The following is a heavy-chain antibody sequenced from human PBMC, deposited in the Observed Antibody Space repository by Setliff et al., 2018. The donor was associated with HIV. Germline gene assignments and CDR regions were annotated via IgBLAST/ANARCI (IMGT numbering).Heavy chain of an antibody. V-gene: IGHV1-46*01. CDR2: LNPSEGTT. D-gene: IGHD6-19*01. J-gene: IGHJ5*02. Sequence: ASVKVSCKASGYTFTTYYIHWVRQAPGQGVEWMGILNPSEGTTSFAQKFQGRVTMTRDTSTSTVYMDLSSRRADDTAVYYCVRGYRSAWNSWFDAWGQGTRVTVSS. CDR1: GYTFTTYY. CDR3: VRGYRSAWNSWFDA.